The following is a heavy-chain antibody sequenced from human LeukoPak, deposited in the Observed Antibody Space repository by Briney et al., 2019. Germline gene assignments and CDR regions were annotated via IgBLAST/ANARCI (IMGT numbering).Heavy chain of an antibody. D-gene: IGHD2-15*01. V-gene: IGHV4-61*02. CDR3: ARDCSGGSCYFVGDAFDI. J-gene: IGHJ3*02. Sequence: SQTLSLTCTVSGGSISSGSYYWSWIRQPAGKGLEWIVRIYTSGSTNYNPSLKSRVTISVDTSKNQFSLKLSSVTAADTAVYYCARDCSGGSCYFVGDAFDIWGQGTMVTVSS. CDR1: GGSISSGSYY. CDR2: IYTSGST.